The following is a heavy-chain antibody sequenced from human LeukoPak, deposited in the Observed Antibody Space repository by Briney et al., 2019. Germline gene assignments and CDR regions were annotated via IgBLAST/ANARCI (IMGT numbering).Heavy chain of an antibody. V-gene: IGHV1-46*01. D-gene: IGHD6-13*01. J-gene: IGHJ4*02. CDR2: INPSGGST. Sequence: ASVKVSCKASGYTFTSYYMHWVRQAPGQGLEWMGIINPSGGSTSYAQKFQGRVTMTRDTSTSTVYMELSSLRSEDTAVYYCARGSRHAAAKKEFDYWGQGTLVTVSS. CDR3: ARGSRHAAAKKEFDY. CDR1: GYTFTSYY.